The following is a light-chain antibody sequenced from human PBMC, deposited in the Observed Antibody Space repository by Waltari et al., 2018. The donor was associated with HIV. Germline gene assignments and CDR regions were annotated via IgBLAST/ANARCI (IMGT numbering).Light chain of an antibody. CDR3: TSYVSGSTPV. Sequence: QSALTQPASVSGSPGSSITIPCDVYDYESVPWYQQHPGKAPKVIIYEVSNRPSGLSFRFSGSKSGNTATLTISGLQPEDEADYFCTSYVSGSTPVFGRGTKVTVL. CDR1: VYDYES. CDR2: EVS. J-gene: IGLJ2*01. V-gene: IGLV2-14*01.